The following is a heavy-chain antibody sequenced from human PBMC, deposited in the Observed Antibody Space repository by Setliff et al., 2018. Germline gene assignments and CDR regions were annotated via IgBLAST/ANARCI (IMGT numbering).Heavy chain of an antibody. J-gene: IGHJ4*02. CDR1: GYSFSDFY. D-gene: IGHD1-1*01. CDR3: AIDYGPTGTPYH. Sequence: ASVKVSCKASGYSFSDFYMHWVRQVPGEGLEALGRIDPRDDFTVYAERFKDRLTITADTSTETSYMEMRSLRFEDTAVYYCAIDYGPTGTPYHWGQGTPVTVSS. V-gene: IGHV1-69-2*01. CDR2: IDPRDDFT.